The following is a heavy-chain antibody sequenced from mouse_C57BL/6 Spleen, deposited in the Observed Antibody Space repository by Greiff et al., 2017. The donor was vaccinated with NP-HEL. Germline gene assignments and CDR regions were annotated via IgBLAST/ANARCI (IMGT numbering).Heavy chain of an antibody. D-gene: IGHD2-1*01. CDR3: ANYGNYGWFAY. CDR2: IRNKANGYTT. J-gene: IGHJ3*01. V-gene: IGHV7-3*01. CDR1: GFTFTDYY. Sequence: EVKLVESGGGLVQPGGSLSLSCAASGFTFTDYYMSWVRQPPGKALEWLGFIRNKANGYTTEYSASVKGRFTISRDNSQSILYLQMNALRAEDSATYYCANYGNYGWFAYWGQGTLVTVSA.